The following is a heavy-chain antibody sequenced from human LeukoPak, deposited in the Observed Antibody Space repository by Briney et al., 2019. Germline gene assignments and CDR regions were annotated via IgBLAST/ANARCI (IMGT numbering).Heavy chain of an antibody. J-gene: IGHJ3*02. CDR2: INHSGST. D-gene: IGHD4-17*01. Sequence: SETLSLTCAVYGGFFSGYYWSWIRQPPGKGLEWIGEINHSGSTNYNPSLKSRVTISVDRSKNQFSLKLSSVTAADTAVYYCARDHRDYGDYLSFLGAFDIWGQGTMVTVSS. CDR3: ARDHRDYGDYLSFLGAFDI. CDR1: GGFFSGYY. V-gene: IGHV4-34*01.